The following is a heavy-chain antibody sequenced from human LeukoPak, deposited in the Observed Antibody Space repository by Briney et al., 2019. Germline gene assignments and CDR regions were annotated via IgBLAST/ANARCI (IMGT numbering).Heavy chain of an antibody. V-gene: IGHV5-51*01. D-gene: IGHD3/OR15-3a*01. CDR1: GYIFANYW. CDR3: VRFAYGSDFFPGHY. Sequence: GESLKISCKGSGYIFANYWIGWVRKMPGKGLEWMGIVYPGDSATRYSPSFQGQVTISADRSITTAYLQWSSLKASDTAMYYCVRFAYGSDFFPGHYWGQGTRVTVSS. CDR2: VYPGDSAT. J-gene: IGHJ4*02.